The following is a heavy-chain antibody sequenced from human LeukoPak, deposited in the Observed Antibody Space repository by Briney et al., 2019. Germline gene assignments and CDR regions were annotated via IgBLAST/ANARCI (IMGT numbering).Heavy chain of an antibody. D-gene: IGHD3-10*01. CDR3: ARAGRVAASGWGRHFDL. CDR1: GFTFSSYE. CDR2: ISSSGGTM. V-gene: IGHV3-48*03. J-gene: IGHJ2*01. Sequence: QAGGSLRLSCAASGFTFSSYEMNWVRQAPAKGLEWLSYISSSGGTMYYADSVKGRFTISRDNAKNSLYLQMSSLRVEDTAVYYCARAGRVAASGWGRHFDLWGRGTLVTVSS.